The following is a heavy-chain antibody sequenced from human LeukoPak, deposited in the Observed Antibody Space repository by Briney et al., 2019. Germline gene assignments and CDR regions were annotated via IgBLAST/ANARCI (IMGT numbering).Heavy chain of an antibody. D-gene: IGHD2-21*01. V-gene: IGHV1-2*02. CDR3: ARHVAASVWFDP. Sequence: ASVKVSCKASGYTFTGYHLHWVRPAPGQGLERMGWINPNNGGTYYAQTFQGRVTMTRDTSISTAYMEVSRLRSDDTAIYYCARHVAASVWFDPWGQGTLVTVSS. J-gene: IGHJ5*02. CDR1: GYTFTGYH. CDR2: INPNNGGT.